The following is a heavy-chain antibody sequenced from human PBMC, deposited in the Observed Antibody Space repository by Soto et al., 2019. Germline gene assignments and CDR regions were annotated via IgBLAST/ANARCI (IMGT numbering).Heavy chain of an antibody. Sequence: PGGSLRLSCAASGFTFTTYAMSWVRQAPGKGLEWVSVISRRGDTTYYADSVKGRFTISRDNSKNTLYLQMNSLRAEDRAVYYCARIQAGYASSGYFSAFDIWGQGTMVTVSS. CDR3: ARIQAGYASSGYFSAFDI. CDR1: GFTFTTYA. V-gene: IGHV3-23*01. J-gene: IGHJ3*02. D-gene: IGHD3-22*01. CDR2: ISRRGDTT.